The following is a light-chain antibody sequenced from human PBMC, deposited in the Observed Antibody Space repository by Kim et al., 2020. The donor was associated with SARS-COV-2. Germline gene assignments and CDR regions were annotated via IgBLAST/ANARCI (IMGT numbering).Light chain of an antibody. CDR3: QQYYGNPA. CDR1: QSVSNW. Sequence: SASIGDRVTIACRASQSVSNWLVWYQQKPGKTPNLLISTASSLENGVPSRFSGSGFGTEFTLTISSLQPDDFATYYCQQYYGNPAFGQGTKVDIK. CDR2: TAS. V-gene: IGKV1-5*03. J-gene: IGKJ1*01.